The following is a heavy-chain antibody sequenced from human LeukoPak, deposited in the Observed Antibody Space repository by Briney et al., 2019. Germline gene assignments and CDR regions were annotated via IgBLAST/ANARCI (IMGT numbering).Heavy chain of an antibody. CDR3: TRDVGLGSGSYLGSLFDY. V-gene: IGHV3-49*04. CDR2: IRSKAYGGTT. J-gene: IGHJ4*02. CDR1: GFTFGDYA. Sequence: GRSLRLSCTASGFTFGDYAMSWVRQAPGKGLEWVGFIRSKAYGGTTEYAASVKGRFTISRDDSKSIAYLQMNSLKTEDTAVYYCTRDVGLGSGSYLGSLFDYWGQGTLVTVSS. D-gene: IGHD3-10*01.